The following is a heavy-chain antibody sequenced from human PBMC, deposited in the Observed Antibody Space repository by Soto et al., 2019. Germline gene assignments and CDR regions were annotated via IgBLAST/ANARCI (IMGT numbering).Heavy chain of an antibody. Sequence: FLRLSCAASGFTFSSYSMNWVRQAPGKGLEWISYISTTSSSIYYADSVKGRFTISRDNAKNSLFLQMNSLRDEDTAVYYCARKGVAFDYWGQGALVTVS. CDR1: GFTFSSYS. V-gene: IGHV3-48*02. D-gene: IGHD3-3*01. CDR2: ISTTSSSI. J-gene: IGHJ4*02. CDR3: ARKGVAFDY.